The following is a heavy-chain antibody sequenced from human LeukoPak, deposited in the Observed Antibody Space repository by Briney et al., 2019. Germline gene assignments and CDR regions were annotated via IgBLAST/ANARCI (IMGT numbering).Heavy chain of an antibody. CDR2: IYYSGTT. Sequence: SQTLSLTCTVSGGSISSGGYYWSWLRQHPGKGLEWIGCIYYSGTTYYNPSLKSRITIPVDTSQNQFSLKLTSVTAADTAVYYSASFYCSSGSCYSEDYWGQGTLVTVSS. J-gene: IGHJ4*02. CDR3: ASFYCSSGSCYSEDY. V-gene: IGHV4-31*03. CDR1: GGSISSGGYY. D-gene: IGHD2-15*01.